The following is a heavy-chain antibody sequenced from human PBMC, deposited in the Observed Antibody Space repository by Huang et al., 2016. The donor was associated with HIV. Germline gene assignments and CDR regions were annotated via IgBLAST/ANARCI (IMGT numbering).Heavy chain of an antibody. J-gene: IGHJ4*02. V-gene: IGHV3-11*01. Sequence: QGQLVESGGSLVKPGGSLRLSCAACGFTFSDYYMTWVRQGAGKGMEWISYISSRGGVTNYADSVRGRFTIARDNAENSLFLQMNGLRPADTAVYYCAGRNYFDSSGKIDYWGQGTLVTVSS. CDR3: AGRNYFDSSGKIDY. CDR2: ISSRGGVT. D-gene: IGHD3-22*01. CDR1: GFTFSDYY.